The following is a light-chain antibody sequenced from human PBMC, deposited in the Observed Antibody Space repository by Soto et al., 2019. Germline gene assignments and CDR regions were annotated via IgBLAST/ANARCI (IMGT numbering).Light chain of an antibody. CDR3: VQGTHWPRT. CDR2: KVS. J-gene: IGKJ1*01. V-gene: IGKV2-30*01. CDR1: ESLVFSDGNTY. Sequence: DVVMTQSPLFLPVTLGQQASISCRSSESLVFSDGNTYLTWLHQRPGQSPRRLIYKVSKRGSGVPDRFSGSGSGTAFTLKISRVEAEDVGLYYCVQGTHWPRTFGQGTKVEIK.